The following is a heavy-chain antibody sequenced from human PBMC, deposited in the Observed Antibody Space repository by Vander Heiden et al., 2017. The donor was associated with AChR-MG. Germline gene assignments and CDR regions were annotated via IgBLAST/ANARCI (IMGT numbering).Heavy chain of an antibody. Sequence: EVQLVQSGAEVKKPGESLKISCKGSGYSFTSYWIGWVRQMPGKGLEWMGIIYPGDSDTRYSPSFQGQVTISADKSISTAYLQWSSLKASDTAMYYCARQAYCGGDCYSVGDWFDPWGQGTLVTVSS. CDR1: GYSFTSYW. CDR2: IYPGDSDT. D-gene: IGHD2-21*02. V-gene: IGHV5-51*01. J-gene: IGHJ5*02. CDR3: ARQAYCGGDCYSVGDWFDP.